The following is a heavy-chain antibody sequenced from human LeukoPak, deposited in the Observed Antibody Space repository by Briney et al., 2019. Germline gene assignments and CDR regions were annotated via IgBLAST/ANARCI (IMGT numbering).Heavy chain of an antibody. D-gene: IGHD1/OR15-1a*01. CDR1: GDSISPYY. V-gene: IGHV4-59*01. CDR3: ARDRHWTNDWVFDY. J-gene: IGHJ4*02. CDR2: IYYRGST. Sequence: SETLSLTCTVPGDSISPYYWSWIRQSPGKGLEWIGYIYYRGSTDYNPSLKSRVTITVDTSKNQFSLKLSSVTAADTAVYYCARDRHWTNDWVFDYWGQGTLVTVSS.